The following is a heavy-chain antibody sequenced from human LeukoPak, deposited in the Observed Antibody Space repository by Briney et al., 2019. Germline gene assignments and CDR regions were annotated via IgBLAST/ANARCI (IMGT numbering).Heavy chain of an antibody. CDR1: GGSISSYY. D-gene: IGHD6-13*01. J-gene: IGHJ4*02. CDR3: ARGSGVKKRPGIAAAGTGVDY. Sequence: SETLSLTCTVSGGSISSYYWSWIRQPPEKGLEWIGYIYYSGSTNYNPSLKSRVTISVDTSKNQFSLKLSSVTAADTAVYYCARGSGVKKRPGIAAAGTGVDYWGQGTLVTVSS. CDR2: IYYSGST. V-gene: IGHV4-59*01.